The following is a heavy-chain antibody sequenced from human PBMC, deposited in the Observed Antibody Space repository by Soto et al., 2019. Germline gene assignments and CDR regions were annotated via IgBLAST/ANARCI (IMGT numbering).Heavy chain of an antibody. CDR1: GGSLSSYY. D-gene: IGHD6-13*01. CDR2: MYNSGSA. V-gene: IGHV4-59*08. J-gene: IGHJ4*02. CDR3: ARHGAIYSNSWYDLDY. Sequence: SETLSLTCTVSGGSLSSYYWSWIRQPPGKGLEWVGYMYNSGSANYNPSLKSRVTISVDMSQNQFSLKLTSVTAADTAVYYCARHGAIYSNSWYDLDYWGQGTLVTVSS.